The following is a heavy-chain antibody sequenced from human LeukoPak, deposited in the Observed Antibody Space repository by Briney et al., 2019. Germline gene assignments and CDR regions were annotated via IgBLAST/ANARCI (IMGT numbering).Heavy chain of an antibody. D-gene: IGHD2-15*01. J-gene: IGHJ4*02. CDR3: AKALGYCSGGSCYPAFDY. CDR1: GFTVSNNY. V-gene: IGHV3-53*01. CDR2: IYSGGST. Sequence: PGGSLRLSCAASGFTVSNNYMSWVRQAPGKGLEWIAVIYSGGSTFHADSVKGRFIISRDNSKNTLYLQMNSLRAEDTAVYYCAKALGYCSGGSCYPAFDYWGQGTLVTVSS.